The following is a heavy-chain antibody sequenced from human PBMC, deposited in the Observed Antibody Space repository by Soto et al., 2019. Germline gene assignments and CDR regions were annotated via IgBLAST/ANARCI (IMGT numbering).Heavy chain of an antibody. J-gene: IGHJ4*02. V-gene: IGHV1-18*01. CDR1: GYTFTDYG. CDR2: ISAYNGLT. Sequence: ASVKVSCKASGYTFTDYGISWVRQAPGQGLEWMGWISAYNGLTNYAQKLQGRVTMTTDTSTSTAYMELRSLRSDDTAVYYCARDRVISGYDSRIDYWGQGTLVTVSS. D-gene: IGHD5-12*01. CDR3: ARDRVISGYDSRIDY.